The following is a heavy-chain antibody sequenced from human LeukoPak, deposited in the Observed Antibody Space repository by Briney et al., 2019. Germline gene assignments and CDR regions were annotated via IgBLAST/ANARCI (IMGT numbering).Heavy chain of an antibody. J-gene: IGHJ4*02. CDR1: GYTFTDYY. CDR2: INPNSGGT. CDR3: ARGAMYSSSWLV. Sequence: ASVTVSCKASGYTFTDYYMHWVRQAPAQGRDWMEWINPNSGGTYYAQKYQGRVTMNSETSISPPYMEMSLLTSDDSADYYYARGAMYSSSWLVWGQGTLVTVSS. V-gene: IGHV1-2*02. D-gene: IGHD6-13*01.